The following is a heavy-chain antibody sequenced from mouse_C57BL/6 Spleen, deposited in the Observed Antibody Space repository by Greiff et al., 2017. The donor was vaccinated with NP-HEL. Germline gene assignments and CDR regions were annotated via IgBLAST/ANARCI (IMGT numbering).Heavy chain of an antibody. Sequence: EVQLQESGPGLVKPSQSLSLTCSVTGYSITSGYYWNWIRQFPGNKLEWMGYISYDGSNNYNPSLKNRISITRDTSKNQFFLKLNSVTTEDTATYYCARCGYDYDLDYWGQGTTLTVSS. V-gene: IGHV3-6*01. J-gene: IGHJ2*01. CDR1: GYSITSGYY. CDR3: ARCGYDYDLDY. CDR2: ISYDGSN. D-gene: IGHD2-4*01.